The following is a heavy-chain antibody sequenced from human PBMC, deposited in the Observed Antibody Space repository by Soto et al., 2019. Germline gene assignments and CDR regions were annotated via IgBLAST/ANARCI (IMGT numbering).Heavy chain of an antibody. J-gene: IGHJ5*02. CDR1: GYTFTSYG. CDR2: ISAYNGNT. D-gene: IGHD5-12*01. Sequence: ASVKVSCKASGYTFTSYGISWVRQAPGQGLEWMGWISAYNGNTNYAQKLQGRVPMTTDTSTSTAYMELRSLRSDDTAVYYCARDKRGWLRLGGDWFDPWGQGTLVTVSS. V-gene: IGHV1-18*01. CDR3: ARDKRGWLRLGGDWFDP.